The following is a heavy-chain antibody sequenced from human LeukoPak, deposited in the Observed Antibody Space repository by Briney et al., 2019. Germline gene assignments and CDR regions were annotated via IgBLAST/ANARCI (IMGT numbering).Heavy chain of an antibody. D-gene: IGHD6-13*01. CDR1: VFIFRRLV. CDR2: ISGRGGSA. J-gene: IGHJ4*02. Sequence: GGSLRLPYGFRVFIFRRLVTPGARQAPGKGLEWVSGISGRGGSAYYADSVKGRFTISRDNSKNTLELTLNSGTFAGTAAYYCAKDREPATGPSMVMSEVCKGFPTWGKGTLVTVSS. CDR3: AKDREPATGPSMVMSEVCKGFPT. V-gene: IGHV3-23*01.